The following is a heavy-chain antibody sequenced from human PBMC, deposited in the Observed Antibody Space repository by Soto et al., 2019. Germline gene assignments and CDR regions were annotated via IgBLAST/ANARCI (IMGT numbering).Heavy chain of an antibody. Sequence: EVQLVESGGDLVQPGGSLRVSCAASGFTVSSNYMNWVRQAPGKGLEWVSVIYSGGSTYYADSVKGRFTISRDNSKNTLYLHMNSLRAEDTAVYYCARGAGGDCSTTSCPNYFDYWGQGTLVTVSS. CDR1: GFTVSSNY. CDR2: IYSGGST. J-gene: IGHJ4*02. D-gene: IGHD2-2*01. V-gene: IGHV3-66*01. CDR3: ARGAGGDCSTTSCPNYFDY.